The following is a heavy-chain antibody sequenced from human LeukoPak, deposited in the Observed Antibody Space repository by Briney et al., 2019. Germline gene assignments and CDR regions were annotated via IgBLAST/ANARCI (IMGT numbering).Heavy chain of an antibody. CDR2: INPDGSEQ. CDR3: VKDFVGADEF. J-gene: IGHJ4*02. CDR1: GFTFSTHW. V-gene: IGHV3-7*01. D-gene: IGHD1-26*01. Sequence: GGSLRLSCAASGFTFSTHWMSWVRQAPGKGLEWVTNINPDGSEQHYVDSVEGRFTISRDNAKNSLFLQMNSLRAGDTAVYYCVKDFVGADEFWGQGTLVTVSS.